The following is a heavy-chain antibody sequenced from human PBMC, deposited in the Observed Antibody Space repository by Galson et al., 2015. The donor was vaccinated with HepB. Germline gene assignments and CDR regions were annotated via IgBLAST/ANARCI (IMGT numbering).Heavy chain of an antibody. V-gene: IGHV1-69*13. Sequence: SVKVSCKASGGTFSSYAISWVRQAPGQGLEWMGGIIPIFGTANYAQKFQGRVTITADESTSTAYMELSSLRSEDTAVYYCASRDGYNSNFVDLDYWGQGTLVTVSS. CDR3: ASRDGYNSNFVDLDY. CDR1: GGTFSSYA. J-gene: IGHJ4*02. CDR2: IIPIFGTA. D-gene: IGHD5-24*01.